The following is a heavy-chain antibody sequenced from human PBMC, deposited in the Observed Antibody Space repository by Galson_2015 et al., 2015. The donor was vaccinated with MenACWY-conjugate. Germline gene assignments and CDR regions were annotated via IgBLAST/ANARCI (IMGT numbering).Heavy chain of an antibody. V-gene: IGHV3-48*03. CDR1: GFTFTGYE. CDR2: ISKSGSPI. D-gene: IGHD5-18*01. J-gene: IGHJ6*03. CDR3: ARVGTWIHQYFYYMDV. Sequence: SLRLSCAASGFTFTGYEFNWVRQAPGKGLEWLSYISKSGSPIYYADSVKGRFTISRDNMKKSLFLEMNGLRAGDTGVYYCARVGTWIHQYFYYMDVWGKGTTVTVSS.